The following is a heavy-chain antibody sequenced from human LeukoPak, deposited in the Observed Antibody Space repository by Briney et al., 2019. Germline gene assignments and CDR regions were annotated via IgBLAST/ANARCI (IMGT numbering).Heavy chain of an antibody. CDR3: ATSYWGGSYYFGAFDI. CDR2: ISGSGGST. D-gene: IGHD1-26*01. Sequence: PGGSLRLSCAASGFTFSSYAMSWVRQAPGKGLEWVSAISGSGGSTYYADSVKGRFTISRDNSKNTLYLQMNSLRAEDTAVYYCATSYWGGSYYFGAFDIWGQGTMVTVSS. V-gene: IGHV3-23*01. J-gene: IGHJ3*02. CDR1: GFTFSSYA.